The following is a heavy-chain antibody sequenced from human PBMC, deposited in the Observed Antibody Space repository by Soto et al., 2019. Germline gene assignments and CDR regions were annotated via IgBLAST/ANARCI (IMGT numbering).Heavy chain of an antibody. V-gene: IGHV1-69*06. CDR1: GGSFSSHG. CDR2: IIPTFGTA. CDR3: ASERSAQYFDF. D-gene: IGHD1-26*01. Sequence: QVQLVQSGTVVQRRGSSVKVSCQASGGSFSSHGMAWVRLAPGQGLEWMGGIIPTFGTATYAPKFQGRVTITADKSTNTAYMELSSLRSEDTAVYYCASERSAQYFDFWGQGTLITVSS. J-gene: IGHJ4*02.